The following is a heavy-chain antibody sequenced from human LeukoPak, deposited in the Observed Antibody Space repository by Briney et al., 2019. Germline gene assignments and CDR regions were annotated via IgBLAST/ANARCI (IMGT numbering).Heavy chain of an antibody. CDR3: ARAFGATGGFDY. V-gene: IGHV4-61*01. J-gene: IGHJ4*02. D-gene: IGHD2-8*02. CDR2: IYYSGST. Sequence: PSETLSLTCTVSGGSVSSGSYYWSWIWQPPGKGLEWIGYIYYSGSTNYNPSLKSRVTISVDTSKNQFSLKLSSVTAADTAVYYCARAFGATGGFDYWGQGTLVTVSS. CDR1: GGSVSSGSYY.